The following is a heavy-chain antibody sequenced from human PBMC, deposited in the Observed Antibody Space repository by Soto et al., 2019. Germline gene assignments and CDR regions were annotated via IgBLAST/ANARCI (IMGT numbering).Heavy chain of an antibody. CDR3: ATRDCTNNVCHFP. CDR2: IHHTGSTT. CDR1: GGSISTNDW. V-gene: IGHV4-4*03. Sequence: QVQLQESGPGLVKPPETLSLTCAVSGGSISTNDWWTWVRQPPGKGLEWIGDIHHTGSTTNYSPSLQSRVTVSIDKSENQFSLRLTSVTAADTAVYYCATRDCTNNVCHFPWGQGTLVTVSS. D-gene: IGHD2-8*01. J-gene: IGHJ5*02.